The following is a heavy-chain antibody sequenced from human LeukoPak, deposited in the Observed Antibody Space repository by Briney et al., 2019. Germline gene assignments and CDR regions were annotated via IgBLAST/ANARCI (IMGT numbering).Heavy chain of an antibody. CDR1: GFTFSNYA. D-gene: IGHD3-10*01. Sequence: GGSLRLSCAASGFTFSNYAMNWVRRAPGKGLEWVSDISGSGRSIYYGDSFQGRFTISRDNSKNTVYLQMNSLRAEDTATYYCAKGVRPYGDYFDYWGQGTLVTVSS. CDR2: ISGSGRSI. CDR3: AKGVRPYGDYFDY. V-gene: IGHV3-23*01. J-gene: IGHJ4*02.